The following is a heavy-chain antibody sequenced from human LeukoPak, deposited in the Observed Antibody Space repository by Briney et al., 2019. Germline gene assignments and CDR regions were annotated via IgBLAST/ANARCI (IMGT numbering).Heavy chain of an antibody. Sequence: ASETLSLTCTVSGGSIGSYYWSWIRQPPGKGLEWIGYIYDSGSTNYNPSLKSRVTISLDTSKNQFSLRLSSVTAADAAVYFCARQYSSSPNWFDPWGQGTLVTVSS. D-gene: IGHD6-6*01. CDR2: IYDSGST. CDR3: ARQYSSSPNWFDP. J-gene: IGHJ5*02. V-gene: IGHV4-59*01. CDR1: GGSIGSYY.